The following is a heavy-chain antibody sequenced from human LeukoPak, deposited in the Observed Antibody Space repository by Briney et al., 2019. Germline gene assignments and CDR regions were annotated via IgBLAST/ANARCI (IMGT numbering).Heavy chain of an antibody. Sequence: GGSLRLSCAASGFTFSSYGMQRVRQTPRKGLEWVSVISYDESNKVYAGFVKGRFTISRDNSMNTLYLQMNSLRAEDTAVYYCIGFGSSNWGQGTLVTVSS. CDR1: GFTFSSYG. D-gene: IGHD3-10*01. CDR2: ISYDESNK. CDR3: IGFGSSN. V-gene: IGHV3-30*03. J-gene: IGHJ4*02.